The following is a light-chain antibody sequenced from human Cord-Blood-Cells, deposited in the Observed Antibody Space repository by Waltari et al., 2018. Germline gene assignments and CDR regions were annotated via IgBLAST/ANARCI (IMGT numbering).Light chain of an antibody. CDR1: QSVSSN. CDR2: GAS. V-gene: IGKV3-15*01. CDR3: QQYNNWPPRT. J-gene: IGKJ1*01. Sequence: EIVMTQSTATLSVSPGERATLSCRASQSVSSNLAWYQQKPGQAPRLLIYGASTRATGIPARFSGSGYGTEFTLTISSLQSEDFAVYYCQQYNNWPPRTFGQGTKVEIK.